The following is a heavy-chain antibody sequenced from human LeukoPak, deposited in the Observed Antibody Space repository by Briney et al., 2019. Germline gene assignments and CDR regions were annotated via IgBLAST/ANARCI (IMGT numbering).Heavy chain of an antibody. Sequence: ASVKVSCKASGYTFTSYGISWVRQAPGQGLEWMGWINAYNGNTNYAQKLQGRVTMTTDTSTSTAYMELRSLRSDDTTVYYCARARFATVTPGSIDYWGQGALVTVSS. CDR3: ARARFATVTPGSIDY. V-gene: IGHV1-18*01. CDR1: GYTFTSYG. D-gene: IGHD4-11*01. CDR2: INAYNGNT. J-gene: IGHJ4*02.